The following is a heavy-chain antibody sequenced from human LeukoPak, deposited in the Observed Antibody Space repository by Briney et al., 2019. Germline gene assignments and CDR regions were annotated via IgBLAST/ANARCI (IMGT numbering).Heavy chain of an antibody. D-gene: IGHD3-16*02. CDR2: ISSSGSTI. CDR3: ARGYDYVWGSYRQSYFDY. J-gene: IGHJ4*02. CDR1: GFTFSDYY. V-gene: IGHV3-11*01. Sequence: PGGSLRLSCAASGFTFSDYYMSWIRQAPGKGLGWVSYISSSGSTIYYADSVKGRFTISRDNAKNSLYLQMNSLRAEDTAVYYCARGYDYVWGSYRQSYFDYWGQGTLVTVSS.